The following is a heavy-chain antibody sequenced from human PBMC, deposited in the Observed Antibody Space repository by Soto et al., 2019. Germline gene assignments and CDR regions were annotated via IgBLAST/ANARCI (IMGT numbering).Heavy chain of an antibody. CDR3: ARRGSGVTRGLHY. V-gene: IGHV3-74*01. Sequence: EVQLVESGGGLVQPGGSVRLSCAASGFTFSSYWMHWVRQAPGKGLVWISRINTDGSSTSYVDSVQGRFTISRDNGKNTLFLQMNSLRSEDSAVYYCARRGSGVTRGLHYWGQGTLVTVSS. CDR2: INTDGSST. D-gene: IGHD2-15*01. J-gene: IGHJ4*02. CDR1: GFTFSSYW.